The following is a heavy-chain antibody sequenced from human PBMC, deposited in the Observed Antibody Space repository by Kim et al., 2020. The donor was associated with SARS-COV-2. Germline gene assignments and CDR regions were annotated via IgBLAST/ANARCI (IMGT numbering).Heavy chain of an antibody. Sequence: GGSLRLSCAASGFTFSSYGMHWVRQAPGKGLEWVAVISYDGSNKYYADSVKGRFTISRDNSKNTLYLQMNSLRAEDTAVYYCAKDVSGTTRDWFDPWGQGTLVTVSS. CDR1: GFTFSSYG. J-gene: IGHJ5*02. CDR2: ISYDGSNK. CDR3: AKDVSGTTRDWFDP. V-gene: IGHV3-30*18. D-gene: IGHD1-7*01.